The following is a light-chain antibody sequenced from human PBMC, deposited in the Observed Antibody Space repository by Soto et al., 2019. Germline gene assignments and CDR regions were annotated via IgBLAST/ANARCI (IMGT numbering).Light chain of an antibody. Sequence: EIVMTQSPATLTVSPGERATLSCRASQSVSSNLAWYQQKPGQAPRLLIYGASTRATGIPARFSGSGSGTEFTLTISSLQSEDFAVYYCQQYSNWPPFTFGPGTKVDFK. CDR3: QQYSNWPPFT. J-gene: IGKJ3*01. V-gene: IGKV3-15*01. CDR2: GAS. CDR1: QSVSSN.